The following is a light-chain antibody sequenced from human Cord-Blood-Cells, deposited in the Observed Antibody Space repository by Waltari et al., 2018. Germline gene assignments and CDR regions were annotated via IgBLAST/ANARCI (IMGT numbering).Light chain of an antibody. CDR3: QQYNNWPPKLFTP. CDR1: QSVRSN. J-gene: IGKJ2*01. CDR2: VAS. Sequence: EIVMTQSPATLSVSPGERATLSCRAMQSVRSNLAWYQQKPGQAPSLLIYVASTRATGIPARFNGSGSETEFTLTISSLQSEDFAVYYCQQYNNWPPKLFTPFGQGTKLEIK. V-gene: IGKV3-15*01.